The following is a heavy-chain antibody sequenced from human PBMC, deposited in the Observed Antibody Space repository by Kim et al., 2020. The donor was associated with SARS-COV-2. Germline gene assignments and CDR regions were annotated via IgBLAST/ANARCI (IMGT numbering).Heavy chain of an antibody. CDR2: SEK. V-gene: IGHV3-7*03. J-gene: IGHJ4*02. Sequence: SEKNYVDSVKGRFTIARDNAKNSLSLQMNSLRADDTAVYYCVSTNTFDYWGQGTLVTVSS. D-gene: IGHD1-1*01. CDR3: VSTNTFDY.